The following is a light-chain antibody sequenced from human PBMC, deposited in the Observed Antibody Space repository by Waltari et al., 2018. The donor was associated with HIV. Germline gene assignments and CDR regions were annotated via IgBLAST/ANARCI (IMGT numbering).Light chain of an antibody. CDR2: GNS. Sequence: QSVLTQPPSVSGAPGKRVTISCPGSSSKIGAGYDVHWYQQLPGTAPKLLIYGNSNRPSGVPDRFSGSKSGTSASLAITGLQAEDEADYYCQSYDSSLSGSVVFGGGTKLTVL. J-gene: IGLJ2*01. CDR1: SSKIGAGYD. V-gene: IGLV1-40*01. CDR3: QSYDSSLSGSVV.